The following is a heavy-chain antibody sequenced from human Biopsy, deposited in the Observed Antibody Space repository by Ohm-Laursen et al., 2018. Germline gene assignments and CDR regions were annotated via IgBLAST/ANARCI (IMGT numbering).Heavy chain of an antibody. J-gene: IGHJ4*02. CDR1: GFIFSSYA. CDR2: ISDSGGST. Sequence: SLRLSCAASGFIFSSYAMSWVRQAPGKGLEWVSGISDSGGSTYYAGSVKGGFTISRDNSKNTPYLEMNSLRAEDTDIYYCAKARSGSSNSCYNYWGQGTLVIVSS. V-gene: IGHV3-23*01. D-gene: IGHD2-2*02. CDR3: AKARSGSSNSCYNY.